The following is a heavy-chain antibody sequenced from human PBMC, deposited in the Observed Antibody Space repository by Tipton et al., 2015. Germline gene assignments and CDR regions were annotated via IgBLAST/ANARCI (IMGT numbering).Heavy chain of an antibody. CDR2: IYYSGNT. J-gene: IGHJ5*02. V-gene: IGHV4-61*01. CDR1: GGSISNDNYY. D-gene: IGHD2-15*01. CDR3: ARGGNNWFDP. Sequence: TLSLTCTVSGGSISNDNYYWSWIRQPPGKGLEWLGHIYYSGNTNYNPSLKSRVTMSVDTSKNQFSLKLTSVNAADTAVYYCARGGNNWFDPWGQGTLVTVSS.